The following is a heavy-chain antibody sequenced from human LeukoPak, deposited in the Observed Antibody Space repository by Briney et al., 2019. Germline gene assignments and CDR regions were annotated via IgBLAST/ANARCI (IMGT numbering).Heavy chain of an antibody. D-gene: IGHD3-10*01. J-gene: IGHJ3*02. V-gene: IGHV1-8*01. CDR3: SSGYDALDM. CDR1: GYTFTTYD. Sequence: GASVTVSFKTSGYTFTTYDINWVRQAPGQGLEWMGGMDAKSGKTAYSQKFLGRVTITRNTSISTAYMEVSSLRSEDTAVYYYSSGYDALDMWGQGTKVTVSS. CDR2: MDAKSGKT.